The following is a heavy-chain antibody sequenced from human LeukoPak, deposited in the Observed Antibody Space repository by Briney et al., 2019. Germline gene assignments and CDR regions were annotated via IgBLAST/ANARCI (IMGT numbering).Heavy chain of an antibody. Sequence: QPGRSLRLSCAASGFTFSSSAMHSVRQAPGKGLEYVSAISGNGGRTYYANSVKGRFTISRDNSKNTVFLQMGSLRTEDMAVYYCARGEPDCAGDCPYWYLDLWGRGTLVTVSS. CDR3: ARGEPDCAGDCPYWYLDL. CDR2: ISGNGGRT. V-gene: IGHV3-64*01. J-gene: IGHJ2*01. CDR1: GFTFSSSA. D-gene: IGHD2-21*02.